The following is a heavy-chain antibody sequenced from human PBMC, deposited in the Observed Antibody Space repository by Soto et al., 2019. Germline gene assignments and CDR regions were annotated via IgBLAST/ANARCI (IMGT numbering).Heavy chain of an antibody. D-gene: IGHD3-22*01. CDR2: IYGSGST. J-gene: IGHJ1*01. CDR1: GGSISSSY. Sequence: SETLSLTCTVSGGSISSSYWSWIRQPPGKGLEWIGYIYGSGSTNYNPSPTSRVSMSVDTSKNQFSLKLSSVTAADTAVYFCARGGSGYLPLQHWCQGTLVTVSS. V-gene: IGHV4-59*01. CDR3: ARGGSGYLPLQH.